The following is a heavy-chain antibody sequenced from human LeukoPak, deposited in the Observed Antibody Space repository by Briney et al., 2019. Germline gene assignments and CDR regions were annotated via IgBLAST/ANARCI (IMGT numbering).Heavy chain of an antibody. D-gene: IGHD3-10*01. J-gene: IGHJ4*02. V-gene: IGHV1-2*02. CDR2: INPKSGVT. CDR1: GYTFTGYY. Sequence: ASVKVSCKASGYTFTGYYMHWVRQAPRQGLEWRGWINPKSGVTNYAQNFQGRVTMTRDTSISTAYMEVSRLISDDTAVYYCARASMVRGNAFDYWGQGTLVTVSS. CDR3: ARASMVRGNAFDY.